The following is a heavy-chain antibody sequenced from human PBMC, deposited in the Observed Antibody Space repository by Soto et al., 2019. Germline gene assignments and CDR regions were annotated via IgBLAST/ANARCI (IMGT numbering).Heavy chain of an antibody. D-gene: IGHD5-18*01. CDR3: VRSKGGYSGGTPFDY. Sequence: EVQLEESGGALVQPGRSLRLSCAASGFTFDDYAMYWVRQVLGKGLEWVSSISWNSGNIGYEDSVKGRFTTPRDNAENSLYLQTSSLRPEDTALYYCVRSKGGYSGGTPFDYWGQGTLVTVSS. V-gene: IGHV3-9*01. CDR1: GFTFDDYA. J-gene: IGHJ4*02. CDR2: ISWNSGNI.